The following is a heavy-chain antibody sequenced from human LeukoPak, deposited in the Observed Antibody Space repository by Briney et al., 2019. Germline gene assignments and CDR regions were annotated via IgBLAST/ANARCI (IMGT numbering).Heavy chain of an antibody. J-gene: IGHJ5*02. Sequence: GASVKVSCKASGYTFTSYGISWVRQAPGQGLEWMGWISAYNGNTNYAQKLQGRVTMTRDTSISTAYMELSRLRSDDTAVYYCARSWIGVVPAAALFDPWGQGTLVTVSS. CDR3: ARSWIGVVPAAALFDP. V-gene: IGHV1-18*01. CDR1: GYTFTSYG. CDR2: ISAYNGNT. D-gene: IGHD2-2*01.